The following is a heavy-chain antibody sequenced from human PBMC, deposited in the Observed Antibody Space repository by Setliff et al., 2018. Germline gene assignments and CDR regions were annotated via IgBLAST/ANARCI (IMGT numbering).Heavy chain of an antibody. CDR3: ARATNQLAPTAMGGDALDT. Sequence: ASVKVSCKASGYSFTTYAIHWVRQAPGQGLEWLAWINAANGDTKYSRELQGRATITRDTSANTAYMELSSLRPEDTAVYYCARATNQLAPTAMGGDALDTWGKGTMVTV. D-gene: IGHD3-3*02. J-gene: IGHJ3*02. CDR1: GYSFTTYA. CDR2: INAANGDT. V-gene: IGHV1-3*01.